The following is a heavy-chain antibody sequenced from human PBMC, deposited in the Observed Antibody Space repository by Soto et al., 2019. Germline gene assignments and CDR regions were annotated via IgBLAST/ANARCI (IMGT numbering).Heavy chain of an antibody. CDR1: GFTFSSYG. V-gene: IGHV3-30*18. Sequence: GGSLRLSCAASGFTFSSYGMHWVRQAPGKGLEWVAVISYDGSNKYYADSVKGRFTISRDNSKNTLYLQMNSLRAEDTAVYYCAKDSPSSSWYYYYYGMDVWGQGTTVTVSS. J-gene: IGHJ6*02. D-gene: IGHD6-13*01. CDR2: ISYDGSNK. CDR3: AKDSPSSSWYYYYYGMDV.